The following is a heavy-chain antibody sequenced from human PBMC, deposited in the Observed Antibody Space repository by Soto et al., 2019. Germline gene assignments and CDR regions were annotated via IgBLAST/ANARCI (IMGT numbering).Heavy chain of an antibody. Sequence: SVKVSCKASGGTFTTFAFSWVRQAPGQGLEWMGGIVPILGSANYAQNFQGRVTITADASTSTAYMELSSLRSEDTAVYYCASPRGYRGGWYTYFDYWGEGTLVIVSS. V-gene: IGHV1-69*13. CDR1: GGTFTTFA. CDR2: IVPILGSA. J-gene: IGHJ4*02. D-gene: IGHD6-19*01. CDR3: ASPRGYRGGWYTYFDY.